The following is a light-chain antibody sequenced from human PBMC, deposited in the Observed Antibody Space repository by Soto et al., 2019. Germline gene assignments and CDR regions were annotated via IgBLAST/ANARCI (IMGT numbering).Light chain of an antibody. CDR3: QQYNNWPIT. J-gene: IGKJ5*01. CDR1: QSVSSG. V-gene: IGKV3D-15*01. CDR2: DAS. Sequence: EIVLTQSPDSLSLSPGERATLSCRASQSVSSGYVAWYQQKPGQAPRLLIYDASTRAADTPARFTGSGSGTKFTLSISTLQSEDFAVYYCQQYNNWPITFGHGTRLEIK.